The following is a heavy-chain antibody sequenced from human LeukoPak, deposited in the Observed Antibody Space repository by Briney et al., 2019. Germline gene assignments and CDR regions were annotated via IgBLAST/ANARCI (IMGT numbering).Heavy chain of an antibody. D-gene: IGHD5-12*01. J-gene: IGHJ3*02. Sequence: GGSLRLSCAASGFTVSSDYMSWVRQAPGKGLEWVSVIYSGGSTYYADSVKGRFTISRDNSKNTLYLQMNSLRAEDTAVYYCAREPRATNAFDIWGQGTMVTVSS. V-gene: IGHV3-66*02. CDR1: GFTVSSDY. CDR2: IYSGGST. CDR3: AREPRATNAFDI.